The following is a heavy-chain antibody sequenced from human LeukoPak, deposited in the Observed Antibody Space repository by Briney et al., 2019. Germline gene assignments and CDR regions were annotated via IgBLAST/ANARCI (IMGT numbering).Heavy chain of an antibody. CDR2: IKQDGSEK. CDR3: ARDSSGWYVSLYYYGMDV. V-gene: IGHV3-7*03. D-gene: IGHD6-19*01. CDR1: GFTFSSYW. Sequence: GGSLRLSCAASGFTFSSYWMSWVRQAPGKGLEWVANIKQDGSEKYYVDSVKGRFTISRDNAKNSLYLQMNSLRAEDTAVYYCARDSSGWYVSLYYYGMDVWGQGTTVTVSS. J-gene: IGHJ6*02.